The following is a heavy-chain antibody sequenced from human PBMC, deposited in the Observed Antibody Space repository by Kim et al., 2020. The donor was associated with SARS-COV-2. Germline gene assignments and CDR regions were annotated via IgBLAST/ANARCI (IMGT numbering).Heavy chain of an antibody. CDR2: IIPIFGTA. V-gene: IGHV1-69*13. D-gene: IGHD2-2*01. J-gene: IGHJ5*02. Sequence: SVKVSCKASGGTFSSYAISWVRQAPGQGLEWMGGIIPIFGTANYAQKFQGRVTITADESTSTAYMELSSLRSEDTAVYYCARDRDIVVVPAAIQAAAAAGTWYNWFDPWGQGTLVTVSS. CDR1: GGTFSSYA. CDR3: ARDRDIVVVPAAIQAAAAAGTWYNWFDP.